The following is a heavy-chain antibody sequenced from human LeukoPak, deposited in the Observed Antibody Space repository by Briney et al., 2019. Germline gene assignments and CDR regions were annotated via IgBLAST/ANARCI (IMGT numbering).Heavy chain of an antibody. V-gene: IGHV3-7*03. J-gene: IGHJ4*02. CDR3: AKEATGYSFSDC. Sequence: GGSLRLSCAASGFTFSSYWMSWVRQAPGKGLEWVANIKQDGSEKYYVDSVKGRFTISRDNSKNTLYLQMNSLRAEDTAVYYCAKEATGYSFSDCWGQGTLVTVSS. D-gene: IGHD1-26*01. CDR1: GFTFSSYW. CDR2: IKQDGSEK.